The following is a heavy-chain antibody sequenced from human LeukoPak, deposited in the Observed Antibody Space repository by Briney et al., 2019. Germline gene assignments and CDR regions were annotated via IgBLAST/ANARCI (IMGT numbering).Heavy chain of an antibody. Sequence: PSETLSLTCTVFGGSNTNYYWSWIRQPAGKGLEWIGRIYTSGSTNYNPSLKSRVTMSVDTSNNQFSLKMTSMAAADTAVYYCARELNSSTWRPLDLWGQGTLVTVSS. CDR1: GGSNTNYY. CDR2: IYTSGST. V-gene: IGHV4-4*07. D-gene: IGHD6-13*01. J-gene: IGHJ5*02. CDR3: ARELNSSTWRPLDL.